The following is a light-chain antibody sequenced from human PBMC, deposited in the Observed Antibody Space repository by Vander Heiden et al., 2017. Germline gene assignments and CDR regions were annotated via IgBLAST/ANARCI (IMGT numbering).Light chain of an antibody. J-gene: IGKJ3*01. CDR1: QSVSSCY. CDR2: GSS. CDR3: QHESNALT. V-gene: IGKV3-20*01. Sequence: IVLTQPPATLSVSPGDRATITCRASQSVSSCYSAWYQKPAGLAPRLLIYGSSSRSSGIPDMCSSRGSGTDISLTSSRLPHEDVAVYYRQHESNALTFGRGTKVDIK.